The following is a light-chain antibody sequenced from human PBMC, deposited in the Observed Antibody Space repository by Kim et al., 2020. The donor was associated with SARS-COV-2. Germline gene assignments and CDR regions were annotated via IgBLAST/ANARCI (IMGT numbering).Light chain of an antibody. CDR3: TSYRSSTLFV. J-gene: IGLJ1*01. CDR1: SSDVGCYNF. V-gene: IGLV2-14*03. CDR2: DVS. Sequence: GQSITTPCTGTSSDVGCYNFVSWYQQYPGKAPKLMIYDVSDRPSGVSNRFSGSKSGNTASLTISGLQAEDEADYFCTSYRSSTLFVFGTGTKVTVL.